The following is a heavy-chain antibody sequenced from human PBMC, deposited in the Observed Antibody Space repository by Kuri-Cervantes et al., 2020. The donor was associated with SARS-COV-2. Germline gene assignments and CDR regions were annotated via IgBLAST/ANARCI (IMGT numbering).Heavy chain of an antibody. J-gene: IGHJ3*02. V-gene: IGHV4-34*01. CDR1: GGSFSGYY. Sequence: LRLSCAVYGGSFSGYYWSWIRQPPGKGLEWIGEINHSGSTNYNPSLKSRVTISVDTSKNQFSLKLSSVTAADTAVYYCARGKRQWLSDAFDIWGQGTMVTVSS. D-gene: IGHD6-19*01. CDR3: ARGKRQWLSDAFDI. CDR2: INHSGST.